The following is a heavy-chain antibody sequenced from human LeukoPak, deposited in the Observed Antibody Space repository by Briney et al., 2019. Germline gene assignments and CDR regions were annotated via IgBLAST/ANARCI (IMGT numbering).Heavy chain of an antibody. V-gene: IGHV3-30*18. J-gene: IGHJ4*02. CDR2: ISYDGSNK. Sequence: PGGSLRLSCAASGFTFSSYGMHWVRQAPGKGLEWVAVISYDGSNKYYADSVKGRFTISRDNSKNTLYLQMNSLRAEDTAVYYCAKDLRSSGYVDYWGQGTLVTVSS. CDR1: GFTFSSYG. CDR3: AKDLRSSGYVDY. D-gene: IGHD6-19*01.